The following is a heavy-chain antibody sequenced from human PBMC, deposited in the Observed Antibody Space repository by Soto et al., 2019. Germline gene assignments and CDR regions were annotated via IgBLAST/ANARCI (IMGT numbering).Heavy chain of an antibody. Sequence: VQLVESGGGLVQPGGSLRLSCAASGFTFSSYSMNWVRQAPGQGLEWVSYISSSSSTIYYADSVKGRFTISRDNAKNSLYLQMNSLRAEDTAVYYCAGIVAAAGTYYYYYYMDVWGKGTTVTVSS. CDR3: AGIVAAAGTYYYYYYMDV. CDR1: GFTFSSYS. V-gene: IGHV3-48*01. J-gene: IGHJ6*03. CDR2: ISSSSSTI. D-gene: IGHD6-13*01.